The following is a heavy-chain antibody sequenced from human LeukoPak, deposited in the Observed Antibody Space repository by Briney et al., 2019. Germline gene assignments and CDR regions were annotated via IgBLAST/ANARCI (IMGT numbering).Heavy chain of an antibody. D-gene: IGHD1-26*01. CDR2: IWYDGSNK. CDR1: GFTFSGYS. V-gene: IGHV3-33*08. Sequence: GGSLRLSCAVSGFTFSGYSMNWVRQAPGKGLEWVAVIWYDGSNKYYADSVKGRFTISRDNSKNTLYLQMNSLRAEDTAVYYCARDKGSYYDFDYWGQGTLVTVSS. CDR3: ARDKGSYYDFDY. J-gene: IGHJ4*02.